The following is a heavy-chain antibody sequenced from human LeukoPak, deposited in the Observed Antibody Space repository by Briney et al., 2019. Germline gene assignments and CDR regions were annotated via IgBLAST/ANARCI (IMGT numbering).Heavy chain of an antibody. J-gene: IGHJ4*02. CDR1: GGSISSGGYS. CDR2: IYHSGST. CDR3: ARVQYTPDYDILTGLDY. D-gene: IGHD3-9*01. Sequence: PSETLSLTCAVSGGSISSGGYSWSWIRQPPGKGLEWIGYIYHSGSTYYNPSLKSRVTISVDRSKNQFSLKLSSVTAADTAVYYCARVQYTPDYDILTGLDYWGQGTLVTVSS. V-gene: IGHV4-30-2*01.